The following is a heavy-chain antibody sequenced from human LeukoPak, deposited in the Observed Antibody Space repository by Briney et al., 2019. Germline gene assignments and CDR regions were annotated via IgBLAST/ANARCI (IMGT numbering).Heavy chain of an antibody. CDR2: INPSGGSP. CDR1: GYTFSSYY. Sequence: ASVKVSCKASGYTFSSYYIHWVRQAPEQGLEWMGIINPSGGSPSYAQKFQGRVTLTRDTSTSTVYVDLSSLRSEDTAVYYCARWQLPYYYMDVWGKGTTVTVSS. D-gene: IGHD6-6*01. CDR3: ARWQLPYYYMDV. V-gene: IGHV1-46*01. J-gene: IGHJ6*03.